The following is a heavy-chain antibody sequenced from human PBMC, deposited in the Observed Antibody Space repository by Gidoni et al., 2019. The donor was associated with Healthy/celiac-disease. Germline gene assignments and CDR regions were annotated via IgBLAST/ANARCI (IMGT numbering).Heavy chain of an antibody. CDR2: IYYSGST. CDR1: GGSISSYS. J-gene: IGHJ6*03. V-gene: IGHV4-59*01. D-gene: IGHD1-26*01. CDR3: ARDRRELWATRGYYYYMDV. Sequence: QVQLQESGPGLVKPSETLSLTCTVSGGSISSYSWSWIRQPPGKGLEWIGYIYYSGSTNYNPSLKSRVTISVDTSKNQFSLKLSSVTAADTAVYYCARDRRELWATRGYYYYMDVWGKGTTVTVSS.